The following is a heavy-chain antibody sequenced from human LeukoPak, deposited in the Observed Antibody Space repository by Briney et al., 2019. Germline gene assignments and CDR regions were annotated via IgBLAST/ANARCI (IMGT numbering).Heavy chain of an antibody. J-gene: IGHJ3*02. Sequence: SGGSLRLSCAASGFTFTNAWMTWVRQAPGKGLEWVSYISSSSSTIYYADSVKGRFTISRDNAKNSLYLQMNSLRAEDTAVYYCARPPWTSGTMDTAMVIGAFDIWGQGTMVTVSS. CDR2: ISSSSSTI. V-gene: IGHV3-48*01. CDR1: GFTFTNAW. CDR3: ARPPWTSGTMDTAMVIGAFDI. D-gene: IGHD5-18*01.